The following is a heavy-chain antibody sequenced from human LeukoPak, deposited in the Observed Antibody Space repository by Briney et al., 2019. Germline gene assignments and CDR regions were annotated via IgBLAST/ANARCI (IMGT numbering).Heavy chain of an antibody. CDR2: IYHSGNT. J-gene: IGHJ6*02. D-gene: IGHD2-2*01. CDR3: TRTSGYCGSTSCSAAAYYYGTDV. V-gene: IGHV4-4*02. Sequence: SETLSLTCSVSGASITNSDWWTWVRQPPGEGLEWIGEIYHSGNTNYNPSLKSRVTMSVDKSKNQWSLKLSSVTAADTAVYYCTRTSGYCGSTSCSAAAYYYGTDVWGQGTTVTVSS. CDR1: GASITNSDW.